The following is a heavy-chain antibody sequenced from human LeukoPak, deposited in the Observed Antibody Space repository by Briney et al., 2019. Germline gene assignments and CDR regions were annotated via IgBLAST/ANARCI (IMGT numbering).Heavy chain of an antibody. CDR3: AGVGSRHCSSTSCLDY. CDR1: GGTFSIYA. CDR2: IIPIFGTA. V-gene: IGHV1-69*06. Sequence: ASVKVSCKPSGGTFSIYAISWVRQAPGQGLEWMGGIIPIFGTANYAQKFQGRVTITADKSASTAYMELSSLRSEDAAMYYCAGVGSRHCSSTSCLDYWGQGTLVTVSS. D-gene: IGHD2-2*01. J-gene: IGHJ4*02.